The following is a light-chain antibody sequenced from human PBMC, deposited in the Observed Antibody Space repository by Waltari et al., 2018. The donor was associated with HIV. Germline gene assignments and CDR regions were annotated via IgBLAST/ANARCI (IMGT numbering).Light chain of an antibody. CDR2: DVN. CDR1: SSDVGAYNY. Sequence: QSALTQPRSVSGSPGQSDTISCTGTSSDVGAYNYVSWYQHHPNKGPKLLIYDVNKRPSGVPDRFSGSKSGNTASLTISGLQAEDEADYYCCSYADTYFVLFGGRTKLTVL. V-gene: IGLV2-11*01. J-gene: IGLJ2*01. CDR3: CSYADTYFVL.